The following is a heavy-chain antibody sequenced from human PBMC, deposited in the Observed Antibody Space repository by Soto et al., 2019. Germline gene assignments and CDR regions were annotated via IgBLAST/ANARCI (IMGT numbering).Heavy chain of an antibody. J-gene: IGHJ6*02. CDR3: ATVTTSRDYYYGMDV. CDR1: GYSFTSYW. CDR2: IYPGDSDT. D-gene: IGHD4-4*01. V-gene: IGHV5-51*01. Sequence: HGGSLKISCKGSGYSFTSYWIGCVRQMPGKGLEWMGIIYPGDSDTRYSPSFQGQVTISADKSISTAYLQWSSLKASDTAMYYCATVTTSRDYYYGMDVWGQGTTVTVSX.